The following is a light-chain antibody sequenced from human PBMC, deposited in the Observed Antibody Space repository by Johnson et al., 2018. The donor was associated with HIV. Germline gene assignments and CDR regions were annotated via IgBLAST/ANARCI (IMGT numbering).Light chain of an antibody. CDR3: GTWDTRLSGGHV. J-gene: IGLJ1*01. CDR1: SSNIGNNY. V-gene: IGLV1-51*01. CDR2: DNN. Sequence: QSVLTQPPSVSAAPGQKVTISCSGSSSNIGNNYVSWYQHLPGTAPKLLTYDNNKRPSGIPDRISGSKSGTSATLGITGLQPGDEADYYCGTWDTRLSGGHVFETGTKVTVL.